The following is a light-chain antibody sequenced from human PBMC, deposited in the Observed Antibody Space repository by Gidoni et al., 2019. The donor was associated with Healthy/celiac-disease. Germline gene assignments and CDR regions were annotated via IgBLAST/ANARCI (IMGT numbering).Light chain of an antibody. V-gene: IGKV1-27*01. J-gene: IGKJ5*01. CDR1: QGISNY. CDR2: AAS. Sequence: DIQMTQSPSSLSAFVGDRVTITCRASQGISNYLAWYQQKPGRVPKLLIYAASTLQSGVPSRFSGSGSGTDFTLAISSLQPEDVATYYCQKYDSAPDTFGQGTRLEI. CDR3: QKYDSAPDT.